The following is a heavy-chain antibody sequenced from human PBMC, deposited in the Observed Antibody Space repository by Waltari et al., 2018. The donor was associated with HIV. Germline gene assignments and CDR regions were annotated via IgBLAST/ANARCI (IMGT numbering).Heavy chain of an antibody. CDR1: GYSFTDFA. Sequence: QVHLVQSGTEVKRPGASVTVSCRASGYSFTDFAVHWVRQVPGQSLEWTGWINAETGNTKFSHKFEDRVVFDKDTSASTVYMELRRLRSEDTAVFYCASGFRETAMDIDFWGQGTLVTVSS. J-gene: IGHJ4*02. CDR3: ASGFRETAMDIDF. CDR2: INAETGNT. D-gene: IGHD5-18*01. V-gene: IGHV1-3*01.